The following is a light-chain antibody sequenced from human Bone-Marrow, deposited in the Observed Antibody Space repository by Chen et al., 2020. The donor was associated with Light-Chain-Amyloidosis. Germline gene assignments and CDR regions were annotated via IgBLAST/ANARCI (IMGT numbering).Light chain of an antibody. J-gene: IGLJ1*01. V-gene: IGLV2-14*01. CDR3: SSYTITNTLV. Sequence: QSALTQPASVSGSPGQSITISCTGTSSDVGGDNHVSWYQQHPDTAPKLMIYEVTNRPSWVPDRFSAPKSDNTASLTISGLQTEDEADYFCSSYTITNTLVFGSGTRVTVL. CDR1: SSDVGGDNH. CDR2: EVT.